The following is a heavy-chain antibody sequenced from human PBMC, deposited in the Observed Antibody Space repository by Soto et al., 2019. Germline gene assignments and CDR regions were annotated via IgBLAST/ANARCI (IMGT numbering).Heavy chain of an antibody. CDR3: AKATYGGITFLGVGGPYDY. CDR1: GFTFSSYA. Sequence: GGSLRLSCAASGFTFSSYAMSWVRQAPGKGLEWVSAISGSGGSTYYADSVKGRFTISRDNSKNTLYLQMNSLRAEDTAVYYWAKATYGGITFLGVGGPYDYWGQGPLVTVSS. V-gene: IGHV3-23*01. CDR2: ISGSGGST. J-gene: IGHJ4*02. D-gene: IGHD3-3*01.